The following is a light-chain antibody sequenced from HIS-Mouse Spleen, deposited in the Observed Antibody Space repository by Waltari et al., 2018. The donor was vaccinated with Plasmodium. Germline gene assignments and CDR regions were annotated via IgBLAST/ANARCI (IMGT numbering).Light chain of an antibody. J-gene: IGLJ1*01. CDR3: SSYTSSSTYV. Sequence: QSALTQPASVSGSPGQSITTPCPGTSSDVGGYKYVSWYQQHPAKPPKLMIYDVSNRPSGVSNRFSGSKSGNTASLTISGLQAEDEADYYCSSYTSSSTYVFGTGTKVTVL. CDR2: DVS. V-gene: IGLV2-14*03. CDR1: SSDVGGYKY.